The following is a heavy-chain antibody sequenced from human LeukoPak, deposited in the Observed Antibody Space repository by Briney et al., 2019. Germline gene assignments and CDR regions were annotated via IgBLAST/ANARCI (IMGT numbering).Heavy chain of an antibody. CDR2: IYYSGST. J-gene: IGHJ6*03. Sequence: SETLSLTCAVSGGSISSSSYYWGWIRQPPGKGLEWVGSIYYSGSTYYNPSLISRVTISVDTSKNQFSLKLSSATAADTAVYYCARGRRSGWWYYYYMDVWGKGTTVTISS. CDR3: ARGRRSGWWYYYYMDV. CDR1: GGSISSSSYY. V-gene: IGHV4-39*07. D-gene: IGHD6-19*01.